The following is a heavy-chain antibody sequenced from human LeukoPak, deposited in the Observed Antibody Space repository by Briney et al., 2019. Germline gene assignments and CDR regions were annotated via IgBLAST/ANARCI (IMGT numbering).Heavy chain of an antibody. V-gene: IGHV3-30*18. J-gene: IGHJ6*02. D-gene: IGHD1-26*01. CDR1: GFTFSSYI. Sequence: GGSLRLSCAASGFTFSSYIMNWVRQAPGKGLEWVAVISYAGSNIAYADSVKGRFTISRDNSKNTLYLQMNSLRPEDTAVYHCAKEWPWENYYYGMNVWGQGTTVTVSS. CDR3: AKEWPWENYYYGMNV. CDR2: ISYAGSNI.